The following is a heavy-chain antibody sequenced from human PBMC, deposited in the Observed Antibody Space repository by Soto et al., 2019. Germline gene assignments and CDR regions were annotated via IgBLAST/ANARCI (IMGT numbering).Heavy chain of an antibody. CDR2: IWFAGSNK. CDR1: GFSFSSYG. D-gene: IGHD1-26*01. CDR3: ARAEYTGSYFDACDV. J-gene: IGHJ3*01. V-gene: IGHV3-33*03. Sequence: GGSLRLSCAASGFSFSSYGMHWVRQAPGKGLDWVAVIWFAGSNKYYAESVKGRFTISRDNSKNTLYVQMNSLTVEDTAVYYCARAEYTGSYFDACDVWGQGTMVTVSS.